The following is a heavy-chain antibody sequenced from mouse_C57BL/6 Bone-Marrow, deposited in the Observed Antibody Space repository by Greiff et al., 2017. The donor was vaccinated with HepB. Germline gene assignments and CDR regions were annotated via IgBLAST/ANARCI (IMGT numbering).Heavy chain of an antibody. Sequence: QVQLQQPGAELVKPGASVKLSCKASGYTFTSYWMHWVKQRPGQGLEWIGMIHPNSGSTNYNEKFKSKATLTVDKSSSTAYMQLSSLTAEDSAVYYWASRGNDWYFDVWGTGTTVTVSS. J-gene: IGHJ1*03. V-gene: IGHV1-64*01. CDR2: IHPNSGST. CDR3: ASRGNDWYFDV. D-gene: IGHD2-1*01. CDR1: GYTFTSYW.